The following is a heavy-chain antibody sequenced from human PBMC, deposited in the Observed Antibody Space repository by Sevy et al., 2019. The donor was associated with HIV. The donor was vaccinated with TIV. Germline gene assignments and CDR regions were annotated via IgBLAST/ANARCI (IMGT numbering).Heavy chain of an antibody. Sequence: SETLSLTCTVSGGSVRSSSYYWAWIRQPPGKGLECIGTIYYTGTTSYIPSLKSRLTISVDKSKNQLSLKLSSVTAADTATYYCSRPAYSSSPFDPWGQGALVTASS. CDR3: SRPAYSSSPFDP. CDR2: IYYTGTT. CDR1: GGSVRSSSYY. V-gene: IGHV4-39*01. J-gene: IGHJ5*02. D-gene: IGHD6-13*01.